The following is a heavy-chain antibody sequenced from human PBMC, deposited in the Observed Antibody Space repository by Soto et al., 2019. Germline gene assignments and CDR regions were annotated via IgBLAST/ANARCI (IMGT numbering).Heavy chain of an antibody. CDR2: KNPNSGNT. CDR3: ARGIAAADYYYYYMDV. D-gene: IGHD6-13*01. CDR1: GYTFTSYD. Sequence: ASVKVSCKASGYTFTSYDINWVRQATGQGLEWMGWKNPNSGNTGYAQKFQGRVTMTRNTSISTAYMELSSLRSEDTAVYYCARGIAAADYYYYYMDVWGKGTTVTVSS. V-gene: IGHV1-8*01. J-gene: IGHJ6*03.